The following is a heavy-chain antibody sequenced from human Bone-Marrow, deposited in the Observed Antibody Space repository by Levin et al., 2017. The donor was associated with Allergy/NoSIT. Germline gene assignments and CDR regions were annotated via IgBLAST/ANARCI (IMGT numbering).Heavy chain of an antibody. V-gene: IGHV5-51*01. J-gene: IGHJ4*02. CDR3: ATTSWTTVALGD. CDR1: GYSFTNHW. Sequence: GASVKVSCKASGYSFTNHWIGWVRQMPGKGLEWMGIIYPDDSDTRYSPSFQGQVTISVDKSISTAYLQWSSLKASDTAMYYCATTSWTTVALGDWGQGTLITVSS. CDR2: IYPDDSDT. D-gene: IGHD4-17*01.